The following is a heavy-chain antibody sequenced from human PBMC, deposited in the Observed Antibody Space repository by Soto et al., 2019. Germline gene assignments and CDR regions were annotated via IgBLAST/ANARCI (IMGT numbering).Heavy chain of an antibody. D-gene: IGHD2-2*01. CDR3: ARSVVVVPSLYYMDV. CDR2: IYYSGST. V-gene: IGHV4-59*08. Sequence: QVQLQESGPGLVKPSETLSLTCTVSGGSISSYYWSWIRQPPGKGLEWIGYIYYSGSTNYNPSLTSRVTISVDTSKNQFSLKLSSVTAADTAVYYCARSVVVVPSLYYMDVWGKGTTVTVSS. CDR1: GGSISSYY. J-gene: IGHJ6*03.